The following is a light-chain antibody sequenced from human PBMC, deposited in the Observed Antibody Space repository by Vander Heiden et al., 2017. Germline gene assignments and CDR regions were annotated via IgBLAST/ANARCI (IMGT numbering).Light chain of an antibody. CDR1: SSDVVGLTF. Sequence: QSALNQPASVSGSPGQSLTNSCTGASSDVVGLTFVSWYQQPPANAHKLMIYDVSKRPSGVSNRFSGSKSGNTASLTISGLQAEDEADYYCCSWTRSNTLFGGGTKVTVL. CDR2: DVS. CDR3: CSWTRSNTL. V-gene: IGLV2-14*01. J-gene: IGLJ3*02.